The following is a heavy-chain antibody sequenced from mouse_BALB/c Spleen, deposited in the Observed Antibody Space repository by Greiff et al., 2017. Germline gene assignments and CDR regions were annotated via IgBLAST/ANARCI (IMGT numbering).Heavy chain of an antibody. Sequence: EVKLMESGGGLVKPGGSLKLSCAASGFTFSSYAMSWVRQTPEKRLEWVATISSGGSYTYYPDSVKGRFTISRDNAKNTLYLQMSSLRSEDTAMYYCARLYYDYDGGFAYWGQGTLVTVSA. CDR1: GFTFSSYA. CDR2: ISSGGSYT. J-gene: IGHJ3*01. D-gene: IGHD2-4*01. V-gene: IGHV5-9-3*01. CDR3: ARLYYDYDGGFAY.